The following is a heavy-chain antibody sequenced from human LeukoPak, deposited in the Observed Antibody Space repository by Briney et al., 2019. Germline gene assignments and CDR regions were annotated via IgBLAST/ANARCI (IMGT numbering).Heavy chain of an antibody. D-gene: IGHD6-6*01. Sequence: ASVKVSCKASGYTFTSYGISWVRQAPGQGLEWMGWISAYNGNTNYAQKLQGRVTMTTDTSTSTAYMEPRSLRSDDTAVYYCARDIAAHYYYYGMDVWGQGTTVTVSS. CDR1: GYTFTSYG. V-gene: IGHV1-18*01. CDR2: ISAYNGNT. J-gene: IGHJ6*02. CDR3: ARDIAAHYYYYGMDV.